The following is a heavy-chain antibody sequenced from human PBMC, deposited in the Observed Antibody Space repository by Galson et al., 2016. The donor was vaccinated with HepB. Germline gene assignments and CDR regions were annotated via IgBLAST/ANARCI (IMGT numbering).Heavy chain of an antibody. V-gene: IGHV1-2*04. J-gene: IGHJ4*02. Sequence: SVKVSCKASGYSFTAHYIHWVRQAPGEGLEWMGWINPNSGGTKYAQKFQGWVTMTRDTSIRTAYMEVTRLRSNDTAVYYCTRREGSGSGWSNLEYWGQGTLVTVSS. CDR3: TRREGSGSGWSNLEY. CDR2: INPNSGGT. CDR1: GYSFTAHY. D-gene: IGHD6-19*01.